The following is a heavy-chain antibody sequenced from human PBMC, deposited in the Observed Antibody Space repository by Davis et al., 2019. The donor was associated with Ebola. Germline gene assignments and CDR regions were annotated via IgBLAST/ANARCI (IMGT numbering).Heavy chain of an antibody. CDR2: ISSSSSTI. CDR1: GFTFSSYS. Sequence: GESLKISCAASGFTFSSYSMNWVRQAPGKGLEWVSYISSSSSTIHYADSVKGRFTISRDIAKNSLYLQMNSLRDEDTAVYYCAKDYFDYWGQGTLVTVSS. CDR3: AKDYFDY. V-gene: IGHV3-48*02. J-gene: IGHJ4*02.